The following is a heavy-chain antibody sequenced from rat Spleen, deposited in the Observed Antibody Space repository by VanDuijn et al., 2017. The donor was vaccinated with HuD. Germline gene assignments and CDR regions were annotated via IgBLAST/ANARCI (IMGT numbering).Heavy chain of an antibody. CDR3: AVAGYGY. V-gene: IGHV2S12*01. Sequence: QVQLKESGPGLVQPSQTLSLTCTVSGFSLTSKGVAWVRQPPGKGLEWLAAISSTGDTFYNSVLKSRLTISRDISKNQVFLRMNSLKSEDTATYYCAVAGYGYWGQGVMVTVSS. CDR1: GFSLTSKG. D-gene: IGHD1-7*01. CDR2: ISSTGDT. J-gene: IGHJ2*01.